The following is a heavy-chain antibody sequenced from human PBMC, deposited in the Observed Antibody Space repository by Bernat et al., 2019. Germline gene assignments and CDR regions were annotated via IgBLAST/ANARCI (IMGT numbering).Heavy chain of an antibody. CDR3: ARGWRVATDESDY. J-gene: IGHJ4*02. V-gene: IGHV1-18*04. CDR1: GYTFSSYG. Sequence: QVQLVQSGAEVKKPGASVKVSCKASGYTFSSYGFNWVRQAPGQGREWMGWISAYNGDTNYAQNLHDRVTMTTDTSTSTAYMELRSLRSDDTAVYYCARGWRVATDESDYWGQGTLVTVSS. CDR2: ISAYNGDT. D-gene: IGHD2-15*01.